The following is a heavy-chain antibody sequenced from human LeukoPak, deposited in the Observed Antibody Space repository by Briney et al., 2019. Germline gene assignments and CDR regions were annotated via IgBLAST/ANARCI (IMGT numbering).Heavy chain of an antibody. CDR2: IRYDGSNK. CDR3: AKNDGGYVNGYQDY. CDR1: AFSFSSYG. V-gene: IGHV3-30*02. J-gene: IGHJ4*02. Sequence: GGSLRLSCAASAFSFSSYGMHWVRQPPGKGLEWVAFIRYDGSNKYYADSVKGRFTISRDNSKNTLYLQMNSLRAEDTALYYCAKNDGGYVNGYQDYWGQGTLVTVSS. D-gene: IGHD3-9*01.